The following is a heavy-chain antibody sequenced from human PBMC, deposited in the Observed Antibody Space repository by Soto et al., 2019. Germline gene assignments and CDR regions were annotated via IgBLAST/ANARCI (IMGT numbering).Heavy chain of an antibody. CDR2: IFYSGTT. V-gene: IGHV4-59*01. J-gene: IGHJ3*02. CDR3: ARGRGGTYDAFDI. D-gene: IGHD1-26*01. CDR1: GGSISSYF. Sequence: PSETLSLTCTVSGGSISSYFWSWIRQPPGEGLEWIGDIFYSGTTNYSPSLKSRVTMSLGTAKNQFSLNLTSVTAADTAVYYCARGRGGTYDAFDIWGQGTMVTVSS.